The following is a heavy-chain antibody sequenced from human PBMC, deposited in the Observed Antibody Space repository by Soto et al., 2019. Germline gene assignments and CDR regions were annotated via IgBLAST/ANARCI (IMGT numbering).Heavy chain of an antibody. CDR1: GGTFSSYA. V-gene: IGHV1-69*13. J-gene: IGHJ6*02. Sequence: SVKVSCKASGGTFSSYAISWVRQAPGQGLEWMGGIIPIFGTANYAQKFQGRVTITADESTSTAYMELSSLSSEDTAVYYCARSQDIVVVPAAILPAYYGMDVWGQGTTVTVSS. D-gene: IGHD2-2*02. CDR3: ARSQDIVVVPAAILPAYYGMDV. CDR2: IIPIFGTA.